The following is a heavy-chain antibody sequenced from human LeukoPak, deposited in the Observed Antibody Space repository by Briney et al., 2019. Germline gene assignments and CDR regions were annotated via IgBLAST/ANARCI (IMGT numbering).Heavy chain of an antibody. V-gene: IGHV4-59*08. J-gene: IGHJ6*03. D-gene: IGHD1-14*01. CDR3: ARRRTDRADYYYYYMGV. CDR1: GGSISSYY. Sequence: SETLSLTCTVSGGSISSYYWSWIRQPPGKGLEWIGYIYYSGSTNYNPSLKSRVTISVDTSKNQFSLKLSSVTAADTAVYYCARRRTDRADYYYYYMGVWGKGTTVTVSS. CDR2: IYYSGST.